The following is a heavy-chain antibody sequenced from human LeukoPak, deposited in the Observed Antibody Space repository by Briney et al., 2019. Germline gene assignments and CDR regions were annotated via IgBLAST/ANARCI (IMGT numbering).Heavy chain of an antibody. CDR1: GFTFSTYS. V-gene: IGHV3-23*01. CDR2: ISNSGTST. D-gene: IGHD6-19*01. CDR3: VTSLPGQWPFDK. J-gene: IGHJ4*02. Sequence: GGSLRLSCAASGFTFSTYSMNWVRQAPGRGLEYISSISNSGTSTHYAGPVQGRFTISRDNSKNTLYLQMNSLSAEDTAVYYCVTSLPGQWPFDKWGQGTLVTVSS.